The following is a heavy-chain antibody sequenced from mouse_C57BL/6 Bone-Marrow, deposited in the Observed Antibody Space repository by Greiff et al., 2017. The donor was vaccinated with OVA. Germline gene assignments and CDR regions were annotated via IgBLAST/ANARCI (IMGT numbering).Heavy chain of an antibody. D-gene: IGHD1-1*01. CDR3: ARSTTVVHWYFDV. V-gene: IGHV3-6*01. CDR1: GYSITSGYY. CDR2: ISYDGSN. Sequence: EVKLEESGPGLVKPSQSLSLTCSVTGYSITSGYYWNWIRQFPGNKLEWMGYISYDGSNNYNPSLKNRISITRDTSTNQFFLKLNSVTTEDTATYYCARSTTVVHWYFDVWGTGTTVTVSS. J-gene: IGHJ1*03.